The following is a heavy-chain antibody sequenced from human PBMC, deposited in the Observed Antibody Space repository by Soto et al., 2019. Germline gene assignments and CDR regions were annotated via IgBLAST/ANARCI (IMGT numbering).Heavy chain of an antibody. CDR2: ISRSGGST. CDR3: AKASGWFGEFAY. D-gene: IGHD3-10*01. J-gene: IGHJ4*02. V-gene: IGHV3-23*01. CDR1: GFTISSYA. Sequence: EVQLLESGGGLVQPGGSLRLSCAASGFTISSYAMSWVRQAPGKGLEWVSAISRSGGSTYYADSVKGRLTITRDNSKNTLYLQMNSLRAEDTAVYYCAKASGWFGEFAYWGQGTLVTVSS.